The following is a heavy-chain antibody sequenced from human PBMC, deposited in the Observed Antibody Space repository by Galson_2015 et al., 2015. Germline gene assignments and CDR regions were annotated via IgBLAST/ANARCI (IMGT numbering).Heavy chain of an antibody. D-gene: IGHD3-9*01. Sequence: SLRLSCAASGFSFSTYAMTWVRQAPGKGLEWVSGIIGNAVSTYYADSVKGRFTISRDNSKNTVHLQMNSLRTEDTAVYYCAKDFLTGYSTYYYCGMDVWGQGTTVTVSS. J-gene: IGHJ6*02. CDR3: AKDFLTGYSTYYYCGMDV. V-gene: IGHV3-23*01. CDR1: GFSFSTYA. CDR2: IIGNAVST.